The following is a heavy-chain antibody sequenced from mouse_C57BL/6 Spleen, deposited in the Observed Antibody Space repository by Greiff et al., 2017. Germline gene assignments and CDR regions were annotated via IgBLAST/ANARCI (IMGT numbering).Heavy chain of an antibody. CDR1: GYTFTSYW. CDR2: IHPNSGST. Sequence: VQLQQPGAELVKPGASVKLSCKASGYTFTSYWMHWVKQRPGQGLEWIGMIHPNSGSTNYNEKFKSKATLTVDKSSSTAYMQLSSLTSEDSAVYDCARRGSDVHAMDYWGQGTSVTVSS. J-gene: IGHJ4*01. CDR3: ARRGSDVHAMDY. V-gene: IGHV1-64*01.